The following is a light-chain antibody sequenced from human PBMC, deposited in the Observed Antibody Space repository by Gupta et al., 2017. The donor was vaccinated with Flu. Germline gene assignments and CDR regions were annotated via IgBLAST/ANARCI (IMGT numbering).Light chain of an antibody. Sequence: SLGERATINCKSSQSVLYSSTNKNYLAWYQQKPGQPPKLLIYWASTRESGVPDRFSGSGSGTDFTLTISRLQAEDVAVYYCQQEDRTPHTFGQGTKVEIK. J-gene: IGKJ2*01. CDR2: WAS. V-gene: IGKV4-1*01. CDR3: QQEDRTPHT. CDR1: QSVLYSSTNKNY.